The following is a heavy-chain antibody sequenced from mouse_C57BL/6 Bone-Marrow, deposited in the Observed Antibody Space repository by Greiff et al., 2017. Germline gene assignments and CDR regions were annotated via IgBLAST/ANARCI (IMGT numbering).Heavy chain of an antibody. CDR3: ARPSSPLYFDV. V-gene: IGHV1-64*01. D-gene: IGHD1-1*01. CDR1: GYTFTSYW. CDR2: IHPNSGST. J-gene: IGHJ1*03. Sequence: GYTFTSYWMHWVKQRPGQGLEWIGMIHPNSGSTNYNEKFKSKATLTVDKSSSTAYIQLSSLTSEDSAVYYCARPSSPLYFDVWGTGTTVTVSS.